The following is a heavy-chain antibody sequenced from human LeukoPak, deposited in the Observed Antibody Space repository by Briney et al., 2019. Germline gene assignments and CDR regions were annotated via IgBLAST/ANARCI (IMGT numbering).Heavy chain of an antibody. Sequence: ASVKVSRQASGYTFTSYEIHWVRQATGRGLEWMGWMNPNSGNTGYAQKFQGRVTITRNTSISTAYMELSSLRSEDTAVYYCARAINYYDRSGSGYWGQGTLVTVSS. V-gene: IGHV1-8*03. CDR3: ARAINYYDRSGSGY. CDR1: GYTFTSYE. J-gene: IGHJ4*02. D-gene: IGHD3-22*01. CDR2: MNPNSGNT.